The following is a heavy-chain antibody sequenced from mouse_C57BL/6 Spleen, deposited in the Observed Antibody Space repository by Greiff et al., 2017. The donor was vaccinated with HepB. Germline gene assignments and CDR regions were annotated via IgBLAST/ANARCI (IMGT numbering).Heavy chain of an antibody. CDR3: ARQEGMYAMDY. CDR2: IYPGDGDT. J-gene: IGHJ4*01. CDR1: GYAFSSSW. V-gene: IGHV1-82*01. D-gene: IGHD3-3*01. Sequence: VQLQQSGPELVKPGASVKISCKASGYAFSSSWMNWVKQRPGKGLEWIGRIYPGDGDTNYNGKFKGKATLTADKSSSTAYMQRSSLTSEDSAVYFCARQEGMYAMDYWGQGTSVTVSS.